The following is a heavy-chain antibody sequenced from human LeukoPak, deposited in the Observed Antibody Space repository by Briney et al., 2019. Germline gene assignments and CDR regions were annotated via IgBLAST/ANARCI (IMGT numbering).Heavy chain of an antibody. CDR2: IYYSGST. CDR1: GGSVSSAAYY. J-gene: IGHJ4*02. CDR3: ARGGYSSWGTYYFDF. V-gene: IGHV4-31*11. Sequence: SETLSLTCAVSGGSVSSAAYYWSWIRQHPGKGLEWIGYIYYSGSTYYNPSLKSRVTISVDTSKNQFSLKLSSVTAADTAVYYCARGGYSSWGTYYFDFWGQGTLVTVSS. D-gene: IGHD2-15*01.